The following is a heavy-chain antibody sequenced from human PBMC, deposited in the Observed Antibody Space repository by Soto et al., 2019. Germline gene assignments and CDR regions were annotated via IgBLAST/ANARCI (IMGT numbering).Heavy chain of an antibody. V-gene: IGHV4-61*01. CDR2: IYYTGTT. CDR1: GGSVSSGSYY. D-gene: IGHD1-26*01. CDR3: QRLNGGLYRGSDY. Sequence: PSETLSLTCAVSGGSVSSGSYYWTWIRQPPGRGLEWIGYIYYTGTTDSNPSLKSRVTISLDTSKNQFSLNLNSVTAADTAVYYSQRLNGGLYRGSDYWGHRTLVTVSS. J-gene: IGHJ4*01.